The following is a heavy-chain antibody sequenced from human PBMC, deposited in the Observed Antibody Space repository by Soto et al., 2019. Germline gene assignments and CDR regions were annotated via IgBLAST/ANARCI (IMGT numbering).Heavy chain of an antibody. Sequence: SETLSLTCTISGGSISNYYWTWIRQTPGKGLEWIGYVYYSGNTNYNPSLKSRVSISVDMSKNQFSLELSSVTAADTAMYYCARDRNSGSRPDAFGIWGQGTMVTV. D-gene: IGHD1-26*01. CDR3: ARDRNSGSRPDAFGI. CDR1: GGSISNYY. CDR2: VYYSGNT. V-gene: IGHV4-59*01. J-gene: IGHJ3*02.